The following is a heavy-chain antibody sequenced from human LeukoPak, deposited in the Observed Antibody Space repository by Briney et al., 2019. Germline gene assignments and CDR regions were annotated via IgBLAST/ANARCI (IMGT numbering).Heavy chain of an antibody. J-gene: IGHJ4*02. V-gene: IGHV3-74*01. CDR1: GFTFRSYW. Sequence: GGSLRLTCEASGFTFRSYWMHWVRQAPGKGLMWVSRIETDGSSTNYAGPVKGRFTISRDNARNTVYLQMNSLRADDTAVYYCARDPSSWNGFFDSWGQGTLVTVSS. CDR3: ARDPSSWNGFFDS. CDR2: IETDGSST. D-gene: IGHD6-13*01.